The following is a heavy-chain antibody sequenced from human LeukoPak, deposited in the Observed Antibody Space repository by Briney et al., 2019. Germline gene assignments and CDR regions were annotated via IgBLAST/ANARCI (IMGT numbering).Heavy chain of an antibody. CDR2: IIPIFGTA. Sequence: SVKVSCKASGGTFSSYAISWVRQAPGQGLEWMGGIIPIFGTANYAQKFQGRVTITADKSTSTAYMELSSLRSEDTAVYYCAREYAAGTRLYYYYYYMDVWGKGTTVTVSS. V-gene: IGHV1-69*06. J-gene: IGHJ6*03. CDR1: GGTFSSYA. D-gene: IGHD1-1*01. CDR3: AREYAAGTRLYYYYYYMDV.